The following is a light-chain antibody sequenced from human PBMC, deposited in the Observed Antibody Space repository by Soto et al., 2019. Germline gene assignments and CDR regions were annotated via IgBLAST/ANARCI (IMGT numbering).Light chain of an antibody. CDR1: QNVNNR. J-gene: IGKJ1*01. Sequence: EIVMTQSPAMLSVSPGERATLSCRASQNVNNRLAWYQQKAGQPPRLLIYGASTRATVIPARFSGSGSGTEFTLTICSLQSEDFAVYYCQHFNSWPLLFGQGTKVDIK. V-gene: IGKV3-15*01. CDR2: GAS. CDR3: QHFNSWPLL.